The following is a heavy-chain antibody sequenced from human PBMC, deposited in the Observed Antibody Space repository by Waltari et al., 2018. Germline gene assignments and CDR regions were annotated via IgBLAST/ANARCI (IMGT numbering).Heavy chain of an antibody. V-gene: IGHV3-43D*04. CDR1: GFTFYDSA. D-gene: IGHD2-15*01. J-gene: IGHJ4*02. Sequence: GSIKLYCAASGFTFYDSAMHWVRQAPCKGREWVSLISLDGGSTYYADSVKGRFTISRDNSKNSLYLQMNSLRAEDNALYYCAKGALGYCSGGSCYGEFFDYWGQGTLVTVSS. CDR3: AKGALGYCSGGSCYGEFFDY. CDR2: ISLDGGST.